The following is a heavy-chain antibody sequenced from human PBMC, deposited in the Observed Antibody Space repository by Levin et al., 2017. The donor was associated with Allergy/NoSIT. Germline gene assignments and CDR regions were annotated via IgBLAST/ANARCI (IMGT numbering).Heavy chain of an antibody. CDR3: ARGRGGSYDLFDY. D-gene: IGHD1-26*01. J-gene: IGHJ4*02. Sequence: PAASVKVSCKASGYTFTSYDINWVRQATGQGLEWMGWMNPNSANTGYAQKFQGRVTMTRNTSITTAYMELSSLRSEDTAVYYCARGRGGSYDLFDYWGQGALVTVSS. CDR1: GYTFTSYD. V-gene: IGHV1-8*01. CDR2: MNPNSANT.